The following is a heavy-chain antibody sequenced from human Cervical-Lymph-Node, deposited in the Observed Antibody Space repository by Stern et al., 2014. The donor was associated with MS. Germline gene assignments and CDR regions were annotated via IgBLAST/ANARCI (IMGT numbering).Heavy chain of an antibody. CDR1: GYTFTSYW. CDR2: IFPGGSDI. V-gene: IGHV5-51*01. Sequence: EVQLVESGPEVKRPGESLKISCQASGYTFTSYWIGGVRQMPGKGLEWIAIIFPGGSDIRYSPSFPGQVTISADKSSSTPYLHWNNLKASDPAIYYCARQRYFDYWGQGTLVTVSS. J-gene: IGHJ4*02. CDR3: ARQRYFDY.